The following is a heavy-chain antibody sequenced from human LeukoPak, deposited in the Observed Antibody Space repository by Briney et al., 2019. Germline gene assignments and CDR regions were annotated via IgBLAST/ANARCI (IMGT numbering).Heavy chain of an antibody. CDR2: ISYHGKNE. D-gene: IGHD3-3*01. CDR1: GFSFSDYG. V-gene: IGHV3-30*18. J-gene: IGHJ4*02. Sequence: GGSLRLSCAASGFSFSDYGMHWVRQAPGKGPEWVAVISYHGKNEYYADSVKGRFTISRDNSKNTLYLQMNSLRAEDTAVYYCAKDQLLFGVVIIPSIFDYWGQGALVTVSS. CDR3: AKDQLLFGVVIIPSIFDY.